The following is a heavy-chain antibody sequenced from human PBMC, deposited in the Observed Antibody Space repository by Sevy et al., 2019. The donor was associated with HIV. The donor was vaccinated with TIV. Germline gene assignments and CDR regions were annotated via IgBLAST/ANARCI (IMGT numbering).Heavy chain of an antibody. J-gene: IGHJ4*02. V-gene: IGHV1-24*01. CDR2: FDPEDGET. CDR3: ATDPASYYHDRTGYMGGY. D-gene: IGHD3-22*01. CDR1: GYTLTELS. Sequence: AAVKVSCKVSGYTLTELSIHWVGQAPGKGLEWMGGFDPEDGETIYSQKFQDRLTMTEDTSTDTAYMELSSLKSEDTVMNYCATDPASYYHDRTGYMGGYWGQGTLVTVSS.